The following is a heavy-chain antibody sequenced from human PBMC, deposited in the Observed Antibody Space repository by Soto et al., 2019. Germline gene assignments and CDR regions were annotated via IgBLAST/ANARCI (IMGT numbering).Heavy chain of an antibody. V-gene: IGHV3-21*01. D-gene: IGHD3-22*01. CDR1: GFTFSSYS. J-gene: IGHJ4*02. Sequence: GGSLRLSCAASGFTFSSYSMNWVRQAPGKGLEWVSSISSSSSYIYYADSVKGRFTISRDNAKNSLYLQMNSLRAEDTAVYYCARAPYYYDSRGYWAYWGQGTLVTVSS. CDR3: ARAPYYYDSRGYWAY. CDR2: ISSSSSYI.